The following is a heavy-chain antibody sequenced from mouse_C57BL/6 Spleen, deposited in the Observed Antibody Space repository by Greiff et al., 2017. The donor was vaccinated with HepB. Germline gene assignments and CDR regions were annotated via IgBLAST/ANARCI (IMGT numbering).Heavy chain of an antibody. Sequence: VHVKQSGPELVKPGASVKISCKASGYSFTGYYMNWVKQSPEKSLEWIGEINPSTGGTTYNQKFKAKATLTVDKSSGTAYMQLKSLTSEDSAVYYCARTPVVPYFDYWGQGTTLTVSS. CDR1: GYSFTGYY. V-gene: IGHV1-42*01. D-gene: IGHD1-1*01. CDR2: INPSTGGT. CDR3: ARTPVVPYFDY. J-gene: IGHJ2*01.